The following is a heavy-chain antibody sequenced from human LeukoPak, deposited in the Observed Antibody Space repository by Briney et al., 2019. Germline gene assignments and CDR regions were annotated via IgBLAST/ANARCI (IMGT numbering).Heavy chain of an antibody. J-gene: IGHJ3*02. CDR2: ISSSSSTI. Sequence: GGTLRLSCAASGFTFSSYNMNWVRQAPGKGLEWVSHISSSSSTIYYPDSVKGRFTISRDNAKNSLYLQMNSLRDEDTAVYYCARGWLQKSDAFDIWGQGTMVTVSS. D-gene: IGHD5-12*01. CDR1: GFTFSSYN. V-gene: IGHV3-48*02. CDR3: ARGWLQKSDAFDI.